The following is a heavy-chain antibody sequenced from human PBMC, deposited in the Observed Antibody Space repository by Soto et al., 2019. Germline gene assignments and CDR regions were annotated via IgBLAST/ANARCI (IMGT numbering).Heavy chain of an antibody. CDR3: ARHYFDFWSVYPPMDV. D-gene: IGHD3-3*01. V-gene: IGHV5-10-1*01. CDR2: IDPSNSYT. J-gene: IGHJ6*02. Sequence: PGESLKISCKGSGYSFTSYWISWVRQMPGKGLEWMGRIDPSNSYTNYSPSFQGHVTISADKSISTAYLQWSSLKASDTAMYYCARHYFDFWSVYPPMDVWGQGTTVTVSS. CDR1: GYSFTSYW.